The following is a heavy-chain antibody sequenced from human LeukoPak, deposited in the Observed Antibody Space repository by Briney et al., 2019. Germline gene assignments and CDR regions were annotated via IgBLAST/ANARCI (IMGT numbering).Heavy chain of an antibody. CDR1: GFTFSSYA. D-gene: IGHD2-2*02. CDR3: ARDRSRAAAIMGDLYYYYGMDV. CDR2: ISYDGSNK. J-gene: IGHJ6*02. Sequence: GGSLRLSCAASGFTFSSYAMHWVRQAPSKGLEWVAVISYDGSNKYYADSVKGRFTISRDNSKNTLYLQMNSLRAEDTAVYYCARDRSRAAAIMGDLYYYYGMDVWGQGTTVTVSS. V-gene: IGHV3-30-3*01.